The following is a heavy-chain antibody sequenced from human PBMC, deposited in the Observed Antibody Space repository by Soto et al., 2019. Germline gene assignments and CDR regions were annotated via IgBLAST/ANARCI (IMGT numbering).Heavy chain of an antibody. J-gene: IGHJ5*02. CDR1: GGTFSSYA. D-gene: IGHD2-8*01. V-gene: IGHV1-69*13. CDR3: ARGPRPVGYCTNGVCYDNWFDP. CDR2: IIPIFGTA. Sequence: SVKVSCKASGGTFSSYAISWVRQAPGQGLEWMGGIIPIFGTANYAQKFQGRVTITADESTSTAYMELSSLRSEDTAVYYCARGPRPVGYCTNGVCYDNWFDPWGQGTLVTVSS.